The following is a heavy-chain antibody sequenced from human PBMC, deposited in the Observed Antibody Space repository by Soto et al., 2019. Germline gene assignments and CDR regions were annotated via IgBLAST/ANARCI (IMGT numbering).Heavy chain of an antibody. D-gene: IGHD6-13*01. J-gene: IGHJ6*02. Sequence: ASVKVSCKASGDTFNNYGITWVRQAPGQGLEWMGWINPNSGGTNYAQKFQGWVTMTRDMSTSTVYMELSSLRSEDTAVYYCARDRRIAAAVYYYYYGMDVWGQGTTVTVSS. CDR2: INPNSGGT. CDR3: ARDRRIAAAVYYYYYGMDV. V-gene: IGHV1-2*04. CDR1: GDTFNNYG.